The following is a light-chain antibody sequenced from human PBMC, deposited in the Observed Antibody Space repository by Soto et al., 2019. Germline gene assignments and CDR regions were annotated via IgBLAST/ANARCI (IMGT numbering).Light chain of an antibody. CDR3: CSYTSLSPVV. Sequence: QSALTQPASVSGSPGQAITISCTGTSSDVGGYNHVSWYQHSPGKAPKLILFAVSDRPSGVSHRFSGSKSGNTASLTISGLQAEDEADYYCCSYTSLSPVVFGGGTKVPVL. CDR2: AVS. J-gene: IGLJ2*01. CDR1: SSDVGGYNH. V-gene: IGLV2-14*01.